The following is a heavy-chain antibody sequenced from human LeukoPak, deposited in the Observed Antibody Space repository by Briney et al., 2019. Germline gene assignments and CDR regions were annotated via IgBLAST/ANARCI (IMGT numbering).Heavy chain of an antibody. V-gene: IGHV4-39*07. CDR2: IYYSVST. Sequence: PSETLSLTCTVSGGSISSSSYYWGWIRQPPGKGLEWIGSIYYSVSTYYNPSLKSRVTISGATSENQFSLRLSSVTAADTAVYYCARASYSYDISGWVPFDYWGQGTLVTVSS. CDR3: ARASYSYDISGWVPFDY. CDR1: GGSISSSSYY. D-gene: IGHD3-22*01. J-gene: IGHJ4*02.